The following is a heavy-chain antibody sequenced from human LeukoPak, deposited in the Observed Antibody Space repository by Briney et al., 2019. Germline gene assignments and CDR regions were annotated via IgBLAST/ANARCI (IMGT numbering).Heavy chain of an antibody. Sequence: SETLSLTCTVSGGSISHYFWSWIRQPPGQGLEWVGYVYYRGNTIYSPSLRSRVTISVDSSKNEFSLKMTSVTAAETAVYYCARHADIAAYREGKDVWGKGTTVTVSS. CDR1: GGSISHYF. D-gene: IGHD2-15*01. V-gene: IGHV4-59*01. CDR3: ARHADIAAYREGKDV. CDR2: VYYRGNT. J-gene: IGHJ6*04.